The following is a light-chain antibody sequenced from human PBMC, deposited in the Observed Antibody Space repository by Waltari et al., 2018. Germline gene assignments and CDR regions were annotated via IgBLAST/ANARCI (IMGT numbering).Light chain of an antibody. CDR3: AAWDGSLSGYV. CDR2: NND. J-gene: IGLJ1*01. Sequence: QSVLTQPPSASATPGQRVTIPCSGSYSNVGHDNVYWYQQLPGTAPRLLIYNNDVRPSGVADRFSGSKSGTSAFLAISGLRSEDEADYYCAAWDGSLSGYVFGIGTKVTVL. V-gene: IGLV1-47*01. CDR1: YSNVGHDN.